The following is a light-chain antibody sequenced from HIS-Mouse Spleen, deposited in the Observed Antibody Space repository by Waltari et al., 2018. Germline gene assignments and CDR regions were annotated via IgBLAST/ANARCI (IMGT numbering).Light chain of an antibody. V-gene: IGLV3-21*03. Sequence: SYVLTQPPSGSVAPGKTARITWGGNNLGSQSVHWYQQKPGQAPVLVVYDDSDRPSGIPERFSGSSSGNTATLTISRVEAGDEADYYCQVWDSSSDHVVFGGGTKLTVL. J-gene: IGLJ2*01. CDR1: NLGSQS. CDR3: QVWDSSSDHVV. CDR2: DDS.